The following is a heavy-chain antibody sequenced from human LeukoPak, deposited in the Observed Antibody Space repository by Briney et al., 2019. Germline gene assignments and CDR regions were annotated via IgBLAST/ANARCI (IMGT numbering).Heavy chain of an antibody. D-gene: IGHD3-10*01. CDR1: GYTFTSYD. Sequence: ASVKVSCKASGYTFTSYDINWVRQATGQGLEWMGWMNPNSGNTGYAQKFQGRVTMTRNTSISTAYMELSSLRSEDTAVYYCARGANPYHYYGSGSPRDFDYWDQGTLVTVSS. J-gene: IGHJ4*02. CDR3: ARGANPYHYYGSGSPRDFDY. V-gene: IGHV1-8*01. CDR2: MNPNSGNT.